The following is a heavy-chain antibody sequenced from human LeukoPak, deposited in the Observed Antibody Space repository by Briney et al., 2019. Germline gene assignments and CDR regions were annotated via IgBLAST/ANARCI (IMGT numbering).Heavy chain of an antibody. CDR1: GGSISSHY. J-gene: IGHJ5*02. V-gene: IGHV4-59*11. Sequence: SETLSLTCTVSGGSISSHYWSWIRQPPGKGLEWIEYIYYSGSTNYNPSLKSRVTISVDTSKNQFSLKLSSVTAADTAVYYCARATTTSFDWFDPWGQGTLVTVSS. D-gene: IGHD2/OR15-2a*01. CDR3: ARATTTSFDWFDP. CDR2: IYYSGST.